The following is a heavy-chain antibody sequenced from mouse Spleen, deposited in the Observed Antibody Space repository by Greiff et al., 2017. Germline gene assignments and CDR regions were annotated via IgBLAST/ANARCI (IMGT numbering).Heavy chain of an antibody. CDR3: TRNYGSSCFDY. Sequence: QVQLQQSGAELVRPGASVTLSCKASGYTFTDYEMHWVKQTPVHGLEWIGAIDPETGGTAYNQKFKGKAILTADKSSSTAYMELRSLTSEDSAVYYCTRNYGSSCFDYWGQGTTLTVSS. CDR1: GYTFTDYE. J-gene: IGHJ2*01. D-gene: IGHD1-1*01. V-gene: IGHV1-15*01. CDR2: IDPETGGT.